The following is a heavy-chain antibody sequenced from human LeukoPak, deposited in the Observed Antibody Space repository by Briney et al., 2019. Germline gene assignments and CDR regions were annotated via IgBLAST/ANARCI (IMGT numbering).Heavy chain of an antibody. D-gene: IGHD5-18*01. V-gene: IGHV4-59*08. Sequence: PSETLSLTCTVSGGSISTYYWSWIRQPPGRGLEYIGFIHYSGSTNYNPSLKSRVTISVDTSKNQFSLKLSSVTAADTAVYYCARHSGGYSYDIWGQGTLVTVSS. CDR3: ARHSGGYSYDI. J-gene: IGHJ1*01. CDR2: IHYSGST. CDR1: GGSISTYY.